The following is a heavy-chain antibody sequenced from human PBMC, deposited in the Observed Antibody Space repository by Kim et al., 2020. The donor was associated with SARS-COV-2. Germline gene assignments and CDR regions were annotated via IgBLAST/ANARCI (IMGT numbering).Heavy chain of an antibody. D-gene: IGHD3-16*01. CDR3: ARERGDQSEFDS. V-gene: IGHV3-23*01. CDR1: GFTVSSFA. Sequence: GGSLRLSCAASGFTVSSFAMSLVRQAPGKGLEWVSGVRGGNTYYADSVRGRFTISRDNSKNTLDLQMNSLRAEDTAVYYCARERGDQSEFDSWGQGTLVTVSS. J-gene: IGHJ5*01. CDR2: VRGGNT.